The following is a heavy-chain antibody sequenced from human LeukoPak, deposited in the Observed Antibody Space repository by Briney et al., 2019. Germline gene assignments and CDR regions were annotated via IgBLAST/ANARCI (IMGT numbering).Heavy chain of an antibody. V-gene: IGHV3-30*01. D-gene: IGHD3-10*01. CDR2: ISFHGTNI. Sequence: GGSLRLSCAASGFKFSSYAFHWVRQAPGQGLHWVAVISFHGTNIHYADSVKGRFTISRDNSNNTVYLHMNSLRLEDTAIYYCARGVRYGVTPWDYYYYMDVWGKGTTVTVSS. J-gene: IGHJ6*03. CDR3: ARGVRYGVTPWDYYYYMDV. CDR1: GFKFSSYA.